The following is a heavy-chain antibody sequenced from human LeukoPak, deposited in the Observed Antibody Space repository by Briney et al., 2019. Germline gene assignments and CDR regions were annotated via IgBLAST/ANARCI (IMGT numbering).Heavy chain of an antibody. D-gene: IGHD3-22*01. Sequence: GGSLRLSCAASGFTFSNYNMNWVRQAPGKGLEWVSSISSDNRYIYYADSVRGRFTISRDNAKNSLYLQMSSLRAEDTAVYYCARDRVRDYYDSSGYYPQLYFDLWGRGTLATVSS. V-gene: IGHV3-21*01. CDR1: GFTFSNYN. CDR3: ARDRVRDYYDSSGYYPQLYFDL. J-gene: IGHJ2*01. CDR2: ISSDNRYI.